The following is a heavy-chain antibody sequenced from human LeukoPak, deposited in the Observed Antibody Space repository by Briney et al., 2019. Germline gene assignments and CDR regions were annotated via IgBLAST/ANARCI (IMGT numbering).Heavy chain of an antibody. Sequence: GGSLRLSCAASGFTFYTYAMTWVRQAPGKGLEWVSNISGSGGSTYYADSVKGRFTISRDNSKNTLYLQMNSLSAEDTAVYYCAKGQYSGSYSGYFDYRGQGTLVTVSS. CDR1: GFTFYTYA. D-gene: IGHD1-26*01. CDR3: AKGQYSGSYSGYFDY. V-gene: IGHV3-23*01. J-gene: IGHJ4*02. CDR2: ISGSGGST.